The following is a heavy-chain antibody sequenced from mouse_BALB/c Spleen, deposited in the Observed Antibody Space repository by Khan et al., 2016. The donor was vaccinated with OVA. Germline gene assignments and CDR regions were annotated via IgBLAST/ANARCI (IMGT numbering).Heavy chain of an antibody. CDR3: TRIDRSDFDY. CDR2: INPHIGET. CDR1: GYSFTGYF. V-gene: IGHV1-20*02. Sequence: VQLKESGPELVRPGASVKISCKASGYSFTGYFMNWVMQSHGKSLEWIGRINPHIGETFYNPRFKDKATLTVDESSSTAHMELRSLASDDSAVYYCTRIDRSDFDYWGQGTTLTVSS. J-gene: IGHJ2*01. D-gene: IGHD1-1*01.